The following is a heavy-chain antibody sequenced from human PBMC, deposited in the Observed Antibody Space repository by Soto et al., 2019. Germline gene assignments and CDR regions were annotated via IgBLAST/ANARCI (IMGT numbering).Heavy chain of an antibody. Sequence: QVQLEQSGAEVKKPGSSVKVSCKASGGTFSTSAISWVRQAPGQGLEWMGGFIPIFPTPYYAHKFQGRLTITADESTSTAYKELIGLKSADTAVYYCARYKDRLQLGGNYYYILDVWGQGTTVTVSS. D-gene: IGHD5-12*01. V-gene: IGHV1-69*12. CDR1: GGTFSTSA. CDR2: FIPIFPTP. J-gene: IGHJ6*02. CDR3: ARYKDRLQLGGNYYYILDV.